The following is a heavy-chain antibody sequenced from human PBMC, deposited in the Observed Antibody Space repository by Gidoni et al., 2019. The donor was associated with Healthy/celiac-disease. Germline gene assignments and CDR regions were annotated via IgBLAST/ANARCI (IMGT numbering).Heavy chain of an antibody. CDR1: GYTFTGYY. D-gene: IGHD2-15*01. Sequence: QVQLVQSGAEVKKPGASVKVPCKASGYTFTGYYMHWVRQAPGQGLEWMGWINPNSGGTNYAQKFQGWVTMTRDTSISTAYMELSRLRSDDTAVYYCARAMVVAATGAFDIWGQGTMVTVSS. V-gene: IGHV1-2*04. CDR3: ARAMVVAATGAFDI. CDR2: INPNSGGT. J-gene: IGHJ3*02.